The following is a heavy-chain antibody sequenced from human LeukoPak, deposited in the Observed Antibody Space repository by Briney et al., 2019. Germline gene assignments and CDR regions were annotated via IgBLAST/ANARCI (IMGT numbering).Heavy chain of an antibody. CDR2: IYYSGST. D-gene: IGHD4-23*01. CDR1: GGSISSSSYY. CDR3: ARVLVLDGGLH. V-gene: IGHV4-39*07. Sequence: EPSETLSLTCTVSGGSISSSSYYWGWLRQPPGKGLEWIGSIYYSGSTYYNPSLKSRVTISVDTSKNQFSLKLSSVTAADTAVYYCARVLVLDGGLHWGQGTLVTVSS. J-gene: IGHJ4*02.